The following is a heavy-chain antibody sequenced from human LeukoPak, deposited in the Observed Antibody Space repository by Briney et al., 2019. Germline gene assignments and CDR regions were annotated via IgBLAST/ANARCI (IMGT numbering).Heavy chain of an antibody. CDR3: ANLASSVTTY. CDR2: ISGSGGST. CDR1: GFTFSNYA. D-gene: IGHD4-17*01. V-gene: IGHV3-23*01. Sequence: GGSLRLSCAASGFTFSNYAMSWVRQAPGKGLEWVSGISGSGGSTYYADSEKGRFTISRDNSKNTLYLQMNSLRAEDTAVYYCANLASSVTTYWGQGTLVTVSS. J-gene: IGHJ4*02.